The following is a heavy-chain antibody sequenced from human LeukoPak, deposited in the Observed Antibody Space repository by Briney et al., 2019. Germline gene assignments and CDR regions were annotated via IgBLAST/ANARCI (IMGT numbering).Heavy chain of an antibody. J-gene: IGHJ4*02. V-gene: IGHV4-34*01. CDR3: ARGSTRGDYVWGSYRFDY. Sequence: SETLSLTCAVYGGSFSGYYWSWIRQPPGKGLEWIGEINHSGSTNYNPSLKSRVTISVDTSKNQFSLKLSSVTAADTAVYYCARGSTRGDYVWGSYRFDYWGQGTLVTVSS. D-gene: IGHD3-16*02. CDR2: INHSGST. CDR1: GGSFSGYY.